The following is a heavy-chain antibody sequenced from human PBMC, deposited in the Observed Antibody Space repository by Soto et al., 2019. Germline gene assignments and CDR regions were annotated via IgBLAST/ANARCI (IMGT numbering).Heavy chain of an antibody. CDR3: ARDFSGDFDY. V-gene: IGHV3-74*01. J-gene: IGHJ4*02. CDR2: ISSDGSYT. CDR1: GFTFSNYW. Sequence: EVQLVESGGGLVQPGGSLRLSCAASGFTFSNYWMHWVRQAPGKGLVWVSRISSDGSYTSDADSVKGRFTISRDNAKNTLYLQMNSLRAEDTAVYYCARDFSGDFDYWGQGTLVTVSS. D-gene: IGHD3-3*01.